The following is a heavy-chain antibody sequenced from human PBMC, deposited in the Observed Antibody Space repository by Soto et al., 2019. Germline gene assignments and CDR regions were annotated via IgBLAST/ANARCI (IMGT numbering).Heavy chain of an antibody. Sequence: QVQLVQSGAEVKKPGASVKVSCKASGYTFTSYAMHWVRQAPGQRLEWMGWNNAGNGNTKYSQKFQGRGTITRDPSASTAYMELSSLRSEDTAVYYCARETSDYGDPFSKYWYFDLWGRGTLVTVSS. V-gene: IGHV1-3*01. CDR2: NNAGNGNT. CDR3: ARETSDYGDPFSKYWYFDL. CDR1: GYTFTSYA. D-gene: IGHD4-17*01. J-gene: IGHJ2*01.